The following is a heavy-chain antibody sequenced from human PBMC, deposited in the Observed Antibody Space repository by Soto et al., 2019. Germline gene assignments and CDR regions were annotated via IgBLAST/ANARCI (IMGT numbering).Heavy chain of an antibody. CDR3: AREIMPLTNDWYFDL. D-gene: IGHD2-2*01. Sequence: QVQLQESGPGLVKPSETLSLTCTVSGGSISGGVHSWSWIRQPPGKVLEWIGHIFDSGSNYYNPSLKRRLTISVHTSKNQFSLRLSSVTAADTAVYYCAREIMPLTNDWYFDLWGRGTLVTVSS. V-gene: IGHV4-30-4*01. CDR2: IFDSGSN. CDR1: GGSISGGVHS. J-gene: IGHJ2*01.